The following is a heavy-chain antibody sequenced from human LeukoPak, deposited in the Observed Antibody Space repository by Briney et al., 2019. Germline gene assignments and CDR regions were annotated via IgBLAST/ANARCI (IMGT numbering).Heavy chain of an antibody. V-gene: IGHV4-39*07. Sequence: SETLSLTCTVSGGSISFISSSTYYWGWIRQPPGKGLEWIGGIYHSGSTSYNPSLKSRVTISVDTSKNQFSLKLNSVTAADTAVYYCARNDSSGYFDYWGQGTLVTVSS. J-gene: IGHJ4*02. CDR2: IYHSGST. CDR1: GGSISFISSSTYY. D-gene: IGHD3-22*01. CDR3: ARNDSSGYFDY.